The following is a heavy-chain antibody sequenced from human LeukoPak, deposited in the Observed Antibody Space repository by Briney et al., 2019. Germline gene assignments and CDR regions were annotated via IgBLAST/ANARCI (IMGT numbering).Heavy chain of an antibody. CDR3: ARESGAAPAFDI. CDR2: MNPNSGNT. V-gene: IGHV1-8*01. D-gene: IGHD1-26*01. J-gene: IGHJ3*02. CDR1: GYTFTSYD. Sequence: ASVKVSCKASGYTFTSYDINWVRQATGQGLEWMGWMNPNSGNTGYAQKFQGRVTMTRNTSISTAYMELSSLRSEDTAVYYCARESGAAPAFDIWGQGTLVTVSS.